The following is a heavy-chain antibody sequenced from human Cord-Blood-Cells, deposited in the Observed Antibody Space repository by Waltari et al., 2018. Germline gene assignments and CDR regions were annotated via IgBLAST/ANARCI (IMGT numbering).Heavy chain of an antibody. V-gene: IGHV5-51*01. CDR3: ANGDSRHDAFDI. Sequence: EVQLVQSGAAVKKPGESLKTSGKGSGSSFTSYWIGWVRQMPGNGLGWRGIIYPGDSDTRYSPSFQGQVTISADKSISTAYLQWSRLKASDTAMYYCANGDSRHDAFDIWGQGTMVTVSS. D-gene: IGHD6-13*01. CDR1: GSSFTSYW. CDR2: IYPGDSDT. J-gene: IGHJ3*02.